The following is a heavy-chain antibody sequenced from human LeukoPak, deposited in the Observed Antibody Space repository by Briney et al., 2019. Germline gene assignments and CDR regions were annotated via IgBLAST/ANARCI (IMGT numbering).Heavy chain of an antibody. V-gene: IGHV4-4*09. CDR3: ARHFRGGSPDWFDP. CDR2: IYASGST. D-gene: IGHD2-15*01. J-gene: IGHJ5*02. Sequence: SETLSLTCTVSGGSISSYYWSWIRQPPGKGPEWIGYIYASGSTNSNPSLKSRVTISIDTSKNQFSLKLSSVTAADTAVYYCARHFRGGSPDWFDPWGQGTLVTVSS. CDR1: GGSISSYY.